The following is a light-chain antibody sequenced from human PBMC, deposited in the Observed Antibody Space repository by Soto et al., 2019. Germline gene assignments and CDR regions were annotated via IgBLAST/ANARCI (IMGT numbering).Light chain of an antibody. V-gene: IGKV3-20*01. Sequence: EVVLTQSPGTVSLSPGERVTLSCRASQSVISNYLAWFQQRPGQAPRLLIYAASSRATGIPDRFSGSGSGTGFTLSISRLEPEDFAVYYCQQYGSSLTWTFGQGTKVEIK. CDR3: QQYGSSLTWT. CDR1: QSVISNY. CDR2: AAS. J-gene: IGKJ1*01.